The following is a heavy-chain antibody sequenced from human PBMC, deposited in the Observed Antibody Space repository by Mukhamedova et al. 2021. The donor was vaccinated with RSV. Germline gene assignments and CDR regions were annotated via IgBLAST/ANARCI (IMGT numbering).Heavy chain of an antibody. J-gene: IGHJ6*03. D-gene: IGHD6-25*01. Sequence: GKGLEWVANIKRDGSEKYYVASVKGRFTISRDNAKNSVYLQVNDLRAEDTGVYYCAREGGSEGIYYYYYYMDVWGEGTTVTVSS. CDR2: IKRDGSEK. CDR3: AREGGSEGIYYYYYYMDV. V-gene: IGHV3-7*04.